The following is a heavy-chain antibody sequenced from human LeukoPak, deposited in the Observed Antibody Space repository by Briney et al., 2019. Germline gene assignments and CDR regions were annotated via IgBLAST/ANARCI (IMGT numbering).Heavy chain of an antibody. CDR1: GFTFSSYS. J-gene: IGHJ4*02. CDR3: ASGGLYSSGWCLDY. Sequence: NSGGSLRLSCAASGFTFSSYSMNWVRQAPGKGLEWVSSISSSSSYIYYADSVKGRFTISRDNAKNSLYLQMNSLRAEDTAVYYCASGGLYSSGWCLDYWGQGTLVTVSS. D-gene: IGHD6-19*01. CDR2: ISSSSSYI. V-gene: IGHV3-21*01.